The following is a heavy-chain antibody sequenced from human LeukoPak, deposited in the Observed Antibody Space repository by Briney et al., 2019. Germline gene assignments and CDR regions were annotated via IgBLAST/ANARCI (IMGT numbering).Heavy chain of an antibody. CDR3: ARGNSTY. V-gene: IGHV3-21*01. D-gene: IGHD1-7*01. Sequence: GGSLRLSCAASGFSITDYYMDWVRQAPGKGLEWVSSISSSSSYIYYADSVKGRFTISRDNAKNSLYLQMNSLRAEDTAVYYCARGNSTYWGQGTLVTVSS. CDR1: GFSITDYY. CDR2: ISSSSSYI. J-gene: IGHJ4*02.